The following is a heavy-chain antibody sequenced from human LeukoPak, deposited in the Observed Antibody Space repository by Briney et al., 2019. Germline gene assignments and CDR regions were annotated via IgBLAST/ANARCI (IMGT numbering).Heavy chain of an antibody. V-gene: IGHV1-8*01. Sequence: ASVKVSCKASGYTFTSYDINWVRQATGQGLEWMGWMNPNSGNAGYAQKFQGRVTMTRNTSISTAYMELSSLRSEDTAVYYCARGGSSGWYQAFDYWGQGTLVTVSS. CDR1: GYTFTSYD. J-gene: IGHJ4*02. CDR3: ARGGSSGWYQAFDY. D-gene: IGHD6-19*01. CDR2: MNPNSGNA.